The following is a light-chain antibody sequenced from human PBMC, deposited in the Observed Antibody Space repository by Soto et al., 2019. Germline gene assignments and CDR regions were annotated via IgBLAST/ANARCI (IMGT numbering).Light chain of an antibody. CDR3: QQAASFPIT. V-gene: IGKV1-5*03. CDR1: QSINGW. CDR2: KAS. J-gene: IGKJ5*01. Sequence: DIQLTQSPSTLSASVGDRVTITCRASQSINGWLAWYQQKPGQAPNLLIYKASTLESGVPSRFSGSGSGTEFTLTVSSLQPDDFATYYCQQAASFPITFGQGTRLEIK.